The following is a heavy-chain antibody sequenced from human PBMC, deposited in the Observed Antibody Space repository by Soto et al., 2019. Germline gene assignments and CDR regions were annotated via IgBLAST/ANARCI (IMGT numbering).Heavy chain of an antibody. V-gene: IGHV3-30-3*01. Sequence: GSLRLSCGASGFAFSTYPMHWVRQAPGKGLDWVAVISFDGSDTFYADSVKGRFTISRDNSKNTLFLQMNSLRAEDTAVYYCARVGVASASYSCYFDYWGRGILVTVSS. J-gene: IGHJ4*02. D-gene: IGHD3-10*01. CDR3: ARVGVASASYSCYFDY. CDR1: GFAFSTYP. CDR2: ISFDGSDT.